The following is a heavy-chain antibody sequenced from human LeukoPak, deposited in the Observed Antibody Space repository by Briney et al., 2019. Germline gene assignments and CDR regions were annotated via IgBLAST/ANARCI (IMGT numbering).Heavy chain of an antibody. CDR2: INPNSSGT. CDR1: GYTFTGYY. J-gene: IGHJ5*02. Sequence: ASVKVSCKASGYTFTGYYMHRVRQAPGQGLEWMGWINPNSSGTDYAQKFQGRVTMTRDTSISTAYMELSRLRFDDTAVYYCARDRGYSSDNWFDPWGQGTLVTVSS. V-gene: IGHV1-2*02. D-gene: IGHD6-25*01. CDR3: ARDRGYSSDNWFDP.